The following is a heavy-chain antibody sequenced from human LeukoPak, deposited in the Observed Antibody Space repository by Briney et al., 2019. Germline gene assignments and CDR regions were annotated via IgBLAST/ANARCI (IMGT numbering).Heavy chain of an antibody. CDR1: GFTFSSYW. D-gene: IGHD3-3*01. J-gene: IGHJ6*03. Sequence: PGGSLRLSCAASGFTFSSYWMHWVRQAPGKGLVWVSRINTDGSSTNYADSVKGRFTISRDNAKNTLYLQMNSLRAEDTAVYYCARDGTNFISGVVLYYCYYYYMDVWGKGTTVTVSS. CDR2: INTDGSST. V-gene: IGHV3-74*01. CDR3: ARDGTNFISGVVLYYCYYYYMDV.